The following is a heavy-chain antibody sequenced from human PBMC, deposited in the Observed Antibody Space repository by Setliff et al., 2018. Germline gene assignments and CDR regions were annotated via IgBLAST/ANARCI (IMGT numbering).Heavy chain of an antibody. V-gene: IGHV1-69*04. CDR2: IIPILGIA. Sequence: SVKVSCKASGYTFTSHYMHWVRQAPGQGLEWMGRIIPILGIANYAQKFQGRVTITADKSTSTAYMELSSLRSEDTAVYYCARATRNNFDYWGQGTLVTVSS. CDR3: ARATRNNFDY. CDR1: GYTFTSHY. J-gene: IGHJ4*02.